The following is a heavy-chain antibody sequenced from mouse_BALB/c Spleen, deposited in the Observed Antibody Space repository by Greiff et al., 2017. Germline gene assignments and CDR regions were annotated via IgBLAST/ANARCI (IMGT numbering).Heavy chain of an antibody. Sequence: EVNVVESGGGLVKPGGSLKLSCAASGFTFSSYAMSWVRQTPEKRLEWVASISSGGSTYYPDSVKGRFTISRDNARNILYLQMSSLRSEDTAMYYCARDRYGYAMDYWGQGTSVTVSS. CDR1: GFTFSSYA. V-gene: IGHV5-6-5*01. J-gene: IGHJ4*01. CDR2: ISSGGST. CDR3: ARDRYGYAMDY. D-gene: IGHD2-14*01.